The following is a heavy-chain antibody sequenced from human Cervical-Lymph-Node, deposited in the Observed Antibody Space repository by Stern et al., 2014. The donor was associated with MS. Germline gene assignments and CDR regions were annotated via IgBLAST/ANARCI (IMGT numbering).Heavy chain of an antibody. V-gene: IGHV3-53*01. CDR1: GFTVSRDY. CDR2: ITNVGST. Sequence: EVQLVASGGGVIQPGGSLRLSCTASGFTVSRDYMTWVRQAPGKGLEWVPLITNVGSTFYTDSVKGRFTISRDDSKNTVYLHMTSLRAEDTAMYYCARDTSSPERSDWWGQGTLVTVSS. J-gene: IGHJ4*02. CDR3: ARDTSSPERSDW. D-gene: IGHD1-1*01.